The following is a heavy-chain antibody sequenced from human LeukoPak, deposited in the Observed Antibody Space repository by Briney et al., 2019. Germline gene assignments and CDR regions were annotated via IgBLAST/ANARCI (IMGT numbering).Heavy chain of an antibody. CDR2: ISGSGGST. J-gene: IGHJ6*03. CDR3: ANQVGATDYYYYYMDV. CDR1: GFAFRNYA. D-gene: IGHD1-26*01. Sequence: GGSLRLSCEASGFAFRNYAMAWVRQSPGKGLEWVSAISGSGGSTYYADSVKGRFTISRDNSKNTLYLQMNSLRAEDTAVYYCANQVGATDYYYYYMDVWGKGTTVTISS. V-gene: IGHV3-23*01.